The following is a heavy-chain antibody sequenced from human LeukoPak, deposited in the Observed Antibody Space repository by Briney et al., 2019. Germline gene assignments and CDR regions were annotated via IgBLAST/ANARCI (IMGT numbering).Heavy chain of an antibody. V-gene: IGHV4-39*01. J-gene: IGHJ4*02. Sequence: SSETLSLTCTVSGGSISSSSYYWGWIRQPPGKGLEWIGSIYYSGSAYYNPSLKSRVTISVDTSKNQFSLKLSSVTAADTAVYYCARLARGYSYGYGYYFDYWGQGTLVTVSS. CDR3: ARLARGYSYGYGYYFDY. D-gene: IGHD5-18*01. CDR2: IYYSGSA. CDR1: GGSISSSSYY.